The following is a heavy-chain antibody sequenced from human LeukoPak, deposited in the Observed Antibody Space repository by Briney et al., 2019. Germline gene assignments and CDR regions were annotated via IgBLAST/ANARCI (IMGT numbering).Heavy chain of an antibody. CDR3: ARYTTSTPPNWFDP. J-gene: IGHJ5*02. V-gene: IGHV4-59*08. D-gene: IGHD2/OR15-2a*01. Sequence: SETLSLTCTVSGGPISTYYWSWIRQPPGKGQEWIGYISYSGSTKYNPSLKSRVTISIDTSKKQFSLNLSSVTAGDTAIYYCARYTTSTPPNWFDPWGQGTLVTVSS. CDR1: GGPISTYY. CDR2: ISYSGST.